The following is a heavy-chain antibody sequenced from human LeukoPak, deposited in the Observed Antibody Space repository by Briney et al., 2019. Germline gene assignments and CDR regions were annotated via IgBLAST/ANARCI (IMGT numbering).Heavy chain of an antibody. J-gene: IGHJ6*03. CDR1: GGSISSYY. V-gene: IGHV4-4*07. CDR3: AREGSSWYHYYYYYYMDV. Sequence: NSSETLSLTCTGSGGSISSYYWSWIRQPAGKGLEWIGRIYTSGSTNYNPSLKSRVTISVDTSKNQFSLKLSSVTAADTAVYYCAREGSSWYHYYYYYYMDVWGKGTTVTISS. D-gene: IGHD6-13*01. CDR2: IYTSGST.